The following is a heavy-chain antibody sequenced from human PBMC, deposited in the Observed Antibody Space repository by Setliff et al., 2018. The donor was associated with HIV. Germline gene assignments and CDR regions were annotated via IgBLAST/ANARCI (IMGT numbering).Heavy chain of an antibody. Sequence: SETLSLTCAVSGYSISSGYYWNWIRQSPGKGLGWIGYIFDSGTTKYNPSVTSRVTISVDASKNQFFLQLISVTAADTAVYYCARQGGYNSPLMVWGQGKLVTSPQ. CDR2: IFDSGTT. CDR1: GYSISSGYY. D-gene: IGHD3-10*01. J-gene: IGHJ4*02. V-gene: IGHV4-38-2*01. CDR3: ARQGGYNSPLMV.